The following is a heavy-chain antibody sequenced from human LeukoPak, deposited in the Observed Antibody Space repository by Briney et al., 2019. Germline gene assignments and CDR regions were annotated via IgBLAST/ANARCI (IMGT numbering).Heavy chain of an antibody. Sequence: SETLSLPCTVPGGSISAYYWSWIRQSPGKGLEGIACINYSGRTKYNPSLQSRVTISLDTSNNHFSLQLRSVTAADAAVYYCARLLDDDNSGAPDTFDIWGQGTMVTVSS. CDR3: ARLLDDDNSGAPDTFDI. V-gene: IGHV4-59*01. D-gene: IGHD3-22*01. CDR2: INYSGRT. CDR1: GGSISAYY. J-gene: IGHJ3*02.